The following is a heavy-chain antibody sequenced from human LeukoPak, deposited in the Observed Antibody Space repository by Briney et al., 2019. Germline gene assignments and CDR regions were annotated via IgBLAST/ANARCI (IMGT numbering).Heavy chain of an antibody. D-gene: IGHD6-19*01. J-gene: IGHJ5*02. CDR2: ISAYNGNT. CDR1: GYTFTSYG. Sequence: ASVKVSCKASGYTFTSYGISWVRQAPGQGLEWMGGISAYNGNTNYAQKLQGRVTITTDTSTSTAYMELRSLRSDDTAVYYCAREVYSSGWYMSGGNWFEPWGQGALVTVSS. CDR3: AREVYSSGWYMSGGNWFEP. V-gene: IGHV1-18*01.